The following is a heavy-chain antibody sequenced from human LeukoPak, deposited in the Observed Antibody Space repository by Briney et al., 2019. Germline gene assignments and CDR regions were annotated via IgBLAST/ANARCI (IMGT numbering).Heavy chain of an antibody. CDR3: ARPEGYVGDDAFDI. J-gene: IGHJ3*02. Sequence: GASVKVSCKASGYTFTSYGISWVRQAPGQGLEWMGWISAYNGNTNYAQKLQGRVTMTTDTSTSTAYMELRSLRSDDTAVYYCARPEGYVGDDAFDIWGQGTMVTVSS. CDR2: ISAYNGNT. V-gene: IGHV1-18*01. D-gene: IGHD1-26*01. CDR1: GYTFTSYG.